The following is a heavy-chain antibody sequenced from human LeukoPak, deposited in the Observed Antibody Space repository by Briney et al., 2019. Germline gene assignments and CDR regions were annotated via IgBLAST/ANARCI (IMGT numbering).Heavy chain of an antibody. Sequence: PSETLSLTCSVSGGSTSSSRFYWGWIRQPPGKGLEWIGSIFYTGNTYYNPSLKSRVTLFVDTSNNQFSLKLSSVTAADTAVYYCARGRSAYCGGDCYFDYWGQGTLVTVSS. V-gene: IGHV4-39*07. J-gene: IGHJ4*02. CDR3: ARGRSAYCGGDCYFDY. CDR1: GGSTSSSRFY. D-gene: IGHD2-21*02. CDR2: IFYTGNT.